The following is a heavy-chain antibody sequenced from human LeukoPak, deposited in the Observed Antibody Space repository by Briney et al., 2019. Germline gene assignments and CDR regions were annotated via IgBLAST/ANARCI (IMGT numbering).Heavy chain of an antibody. D-gene: IGHD3-10*01. CDR3: ARDVYGSGSYD. CDR1: GGSISSGSYY. CDR2: IYYSGST. J-gene: IGHJ4*02. V-gene: IGHV4-61*01. Sequence: SETLSLTCTVSGGSISSGSYYWSWIRQPPGKGLEWIGYIYYSGSTNYNPSLKSRVTISVDTSKNQFSLKLSSVTAADTAVYYCARDVYGSGSYDWGQGTLVTVSS.